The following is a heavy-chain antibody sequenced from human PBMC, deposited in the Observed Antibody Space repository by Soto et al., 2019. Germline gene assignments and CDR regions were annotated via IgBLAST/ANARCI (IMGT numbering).Heavy chain of an antibody. Sequence: QITLRESGPTLLKPTQTLTLTCTFSGFSLSTSGVGVGWIRQPPGKALEWLALIYWDDDKRYSPSLKNRLTIAKXXXXNXVXXXXXXXXPXDTATYYCAXRRGGSFYGYWGQGALVTVSS. CDR3: AXRRGGSFYGY. J-gene: IGHJ4*02. CDR2: IYWDDDK. CDR1: GFSLSTSGVG. V-gene: IGHV2-5*02. D-gene: IGHD1-26*01.